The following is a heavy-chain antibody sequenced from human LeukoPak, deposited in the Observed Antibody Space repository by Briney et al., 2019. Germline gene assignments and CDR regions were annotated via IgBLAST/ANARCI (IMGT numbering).Heavy chain of an antibody. D-gene: IGHD3-3*01. Sequence: SSETLSLTCTVSGHSISSSSYYWGWLRQPPGKGLEWIGSIYYSGSTYYNPSLKSRVTISVDTSKNQFSLKLSSVTAADTAVYYCARSFLEWLSLNVWGQGTTVTVSS. CDR3: ARSFLEWLSLNV. J-gene: IGHJ6*02. CDR2: IYYSGST. V-gene: IGHV4-39*01. CDR1: GHSISSSSYY.